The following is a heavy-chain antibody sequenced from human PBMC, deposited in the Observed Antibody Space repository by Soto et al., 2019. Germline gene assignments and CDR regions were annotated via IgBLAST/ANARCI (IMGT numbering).Heavy chain of an antibody. CDR1: GGSISSGNYY. J-gene: IGHJ5*02. CDR2: IYYSGST. Sequence: PSETLSLTCTVSGGSISSGNYYWSWIRQHPGKGLEWIGYIYYSGSTSYNPSLKNRVTISVDTSKNQFSLKLSSVTAADTAVYYCARSVFPWGQGTLVTVSS. CDR3: ARSVFP. V-gene: IGHV4-31*03.